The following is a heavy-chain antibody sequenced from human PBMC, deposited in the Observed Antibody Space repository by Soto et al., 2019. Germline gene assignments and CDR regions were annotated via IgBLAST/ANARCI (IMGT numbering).Heavy chain of an antibody. V-gene: IGHV1-69*08. D-gene: IGHD3-10*01. Sequence: QVQLVQSGAEVKKPGSSVKVSCKASGDTFSTYSISWVRQVPGQGLEWMGRIIPILGIATYAQKFRDRVTITADKSTSTAYMELSSLRSEDTAVYYCARDYRAYYFASGSSSDPDYWGQGTLVTVSS. CDR1: GDTFSTYS. CDR3: ARDYRAYYFASGSSSDPDY. CDR2: IIPILGIA. J-gene: IGHJ4*02.